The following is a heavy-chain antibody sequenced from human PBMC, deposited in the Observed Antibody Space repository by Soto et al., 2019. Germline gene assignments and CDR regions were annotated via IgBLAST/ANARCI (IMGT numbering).Heavy chain of an antibody. Sequence: PGGSLRLSCEASGFIFSSYGMHWVRQAPGKGLEWVAVIWYDGSYKNYVDSVKGRFTITRDNSKNTLYLQMNDLRAEDTAVYYCASSISWGQGTLVTVSS. J-gene: IGHJ5*02. V-gene: IGHV3-33*01. CDR3: ASSIS. CDR2: IWYDGSYK. CDR1: GFIFSSYG.